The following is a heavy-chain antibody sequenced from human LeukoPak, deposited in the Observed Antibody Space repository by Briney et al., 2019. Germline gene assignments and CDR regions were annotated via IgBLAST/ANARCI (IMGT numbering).Heavy chain of an antibody. Sequence: ASVKVSCKASGYSFASYGITWLREAPGQGPEWMGWISGSTGNTHYAQNVQGRVTMTTDTATSTAYMELRSLGSDDTAVYYCARVGRDCSSINCYWEDWFDPWGQGTLVIVSS. CDR2: ISGSTGNT. CDR1: GYSFASYG. J-gene: IGHJ5*02. CDR3: ARVGRDCSSINCYWEDWFDP. V-gene: IGHV1-18*04. D-gene: IGHD2-2*01.